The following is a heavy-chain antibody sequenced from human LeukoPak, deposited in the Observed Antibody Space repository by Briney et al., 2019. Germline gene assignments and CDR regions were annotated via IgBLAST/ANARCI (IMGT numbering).Heavy chain of an antibody. CDR1: GFMFSTYW. CDR2: INADGSSI. D-gene: IGHD4-23*01. V-gene: IGHV3-74*01. J-gene: IGHJ4*02. CDR3: VRDRDYGSRLDS. Sequence: GGSLRLSCAASGFMFSTYWMNWVRQVPGKGLVWVSRINADGSSISYADSVKGRFTISRDNAKNTLYLQMNSLRAEDTALYYCVRDRDYGSRLDSWGQGTLVTVSS.